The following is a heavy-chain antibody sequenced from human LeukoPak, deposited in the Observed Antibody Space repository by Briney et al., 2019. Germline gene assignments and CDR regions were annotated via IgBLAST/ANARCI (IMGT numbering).Heavy chain of an antibody. J-gene: IGHJ5*02. V-gene: IGHV4-34*01. D-gene: IGHD3-3*01. Sequence: PSETLSLTCAVYGGSFSGYYWSWIRQPPGKGLEWIGEINLSGSTNYNPSLKSRVTISVDTSKNQFSLKLSSVTAADTAVYYCARGPPYYDFWSGYHRSNWFDPWGQGTLVTVSS. CDR3: ARGPPYYDFWSGYHRSNWFDP. CDR2: INLSGST. CDR1: GGSFSGYY.